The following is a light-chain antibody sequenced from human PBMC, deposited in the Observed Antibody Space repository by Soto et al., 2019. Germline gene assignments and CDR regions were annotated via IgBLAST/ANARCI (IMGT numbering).Light chain of an antibody. CDR1: QSLNTN. CDR3: QQHSNWPPIT. V-gene: IGKV3D-20*02. CDR2: GAS. J-gene: IGKJ5*01. Sequence: EIVLTQSPGTLSLSPGERATLSCRASQSLNTNLAWYQQKPGQAPRLLIYGASSRATGIPDRFSGSGSGTDFTLTISRLEPEDFAVYYCQQHSNWPPITFGQGTRLEI.